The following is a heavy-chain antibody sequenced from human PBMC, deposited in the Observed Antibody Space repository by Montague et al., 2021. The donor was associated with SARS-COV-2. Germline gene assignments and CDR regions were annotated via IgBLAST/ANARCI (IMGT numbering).Heavy chain of an antibody. D-gene: IGHD4-23*01. CDR2: INHSGTT. Sequence: SETLSLTCAVYGGSFSGYYWNWIRQSPGKGLEWIAEINHSGTTNYNFNPSLRSRVTISVATSKSQFSLKLTSVTAAATGVYSCARWDPQTLTLIGLRGKSASDYWGQGTLVTVSS. CDR3: ARWDPQTLTLIGLRGKSASDY. V-gene: IGHV4-34*01. J-gene: IGHJ4*02. CDR1: GGSFSGYY.